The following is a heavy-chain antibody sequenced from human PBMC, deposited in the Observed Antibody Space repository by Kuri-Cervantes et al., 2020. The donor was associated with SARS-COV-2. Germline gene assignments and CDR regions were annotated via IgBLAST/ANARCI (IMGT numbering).Heavy chain of an antibody. Sequence: GGSLRLSCTASGFAFPDYAMNWVRQYPGKGLEWVGFIRSRFSGETTEYAASVRGRFTVSRDNAKNSLYLQMNSLRAEDTAVYYCAREKFGYYGSGSPSYGMDVWGQGTTVTVSS. D-gene: IGHD3-10*01. V-gene: IGHV3-49*04. CDR2: IRSRFSGETT. J-gene: IGHJ6*02. CDR3: AREKFGYYGSGSPSYGMDV. CDR1: GFAFPDYA.